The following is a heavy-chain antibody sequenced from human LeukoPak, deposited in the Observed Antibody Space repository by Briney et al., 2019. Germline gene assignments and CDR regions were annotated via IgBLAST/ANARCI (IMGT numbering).Heavy chain of an antibody. CDR2: IKQDGSEK. Sequence: GGSLRLSCAASGFTFSSYWMSWVRQAPGKGLEWVANIKQDGSEKYYVDSVKGRFTISRDNAKNSLYLQMNSLRAEDTAVYYCAGELGGSGWYRDYYYYYMDVWGKGTTVTVSS. CDR1: GFTFSSYW. J-gene: IGHJ6*03. CDR3: AGELGGSGWYRDYYYYYMDV. V-gene: IGHV3-7*01. D-gene: IGHD6-19*01.